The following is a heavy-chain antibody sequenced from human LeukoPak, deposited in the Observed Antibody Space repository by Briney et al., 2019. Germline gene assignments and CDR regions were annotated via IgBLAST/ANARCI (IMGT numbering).Heavy chain of an antibody. CDR2: IKHSGST. D-gene: IGHD3-3*01. CDR3: ARGRGYVLRFLEWLCYFDC. J-gene: IGHJ4*02. Sequence: SETLSLTCAVYGGSFSGYYWGWIRQPPGKGLEWIGEIKHSGSTNYNPSLKSRVTISVDTSKNQFSLKLSSVTAADTAVYYCARGRGYVLRFLEWLCYFDCWGQGTLVSVSS. V-gene: IGHV4-34*01. CDR1: GGSFSGYY.